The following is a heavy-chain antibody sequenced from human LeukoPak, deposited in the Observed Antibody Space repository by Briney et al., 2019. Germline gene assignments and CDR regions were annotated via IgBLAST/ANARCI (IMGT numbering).Heavy chain of an antibody. V-gene: IGHV3-15*01. CDR1: GFTFSSAW. D-gene: IGHD2-2*01. Sequence: GGSLRLSCAAYGFTFSSAWMSWVRQAPGKGLEWVGRVKRKADGGTTEDAAPGKGRFTISRDESKITLDLQMNSLKTEDTAMYYCVTDVPYPAPQIDYWGQGTLVTVSS. CDR3: VTDVPYPAPQIDY. CDR2: VKRKADGGTT. J-gene: IGHJ4*02.